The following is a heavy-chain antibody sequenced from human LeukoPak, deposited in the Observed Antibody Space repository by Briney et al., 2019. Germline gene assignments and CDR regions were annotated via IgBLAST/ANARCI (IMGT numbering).Heavy chain of an antibody. J-gene: IGHJ4*02. V-gene: IGHV1-46*01. CDR1: GYTFTRYS. CDR3: GRETTRTGFYYFDY. Sequence: ASVKASCKASGYTFTRYSMHWVRQAPGQGLEWMGIINPGGGGTSYAQNFQDRVTMTRDTSTSTVYMELSSLRSEDTAVYYCGRETTRTGFYYFDYWGQGTLVTVSS. D-gene: IGHD1-7*01. CDR2: INPGGGGT.